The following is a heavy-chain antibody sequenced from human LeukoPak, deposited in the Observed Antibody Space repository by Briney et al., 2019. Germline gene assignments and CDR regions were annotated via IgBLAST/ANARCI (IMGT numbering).Heavy chain of an antibody. Sequence: PGGSLRLSCAASGFTFSDYAMTWVRQAPGKGLEWVATISGSGLMTYYADSVKGRFTVSGDNSKNTLYLQMSSLTAADTAVYYCAKDPDCTSGVCYTFFDYWGQGTLVTVSS. D-gene: IGHD2-8*01. J-gene: IGHJ4*02. CDR1: GFTFSDYA. V-gene: IGHV3-23*01. CDR2: ISGSGLMT. CDR3: AKDPDCTSGVCYTFFDY.